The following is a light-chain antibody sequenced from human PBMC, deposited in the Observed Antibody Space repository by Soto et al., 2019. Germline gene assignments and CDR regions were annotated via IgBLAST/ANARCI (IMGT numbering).Light chain of an antibody. CDR2: DVS. CDR1: QSISKW. J-gene: IGKJ1*01. CDR3: QQYHSYRT. V-gene: IGKV1-5*01. Sequence: DIQMTQSPSTLSASVGDRVTITCRASQSISKWWAWYQQKPGKAPKLPMYDVSSLESGVPSRFSGSGSGTEFTLTISSLQSDDFATYYCQQYHSYRTFGQGTKVDIK.